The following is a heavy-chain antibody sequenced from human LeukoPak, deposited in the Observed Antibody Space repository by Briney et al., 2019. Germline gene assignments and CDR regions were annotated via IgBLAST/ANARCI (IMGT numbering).Heavy chain of an antibody. Sequence: ASVKASCKASGYTFTGYYMHWVRQAPGQGLEWMGWINPNSGGTNYAQKFQGRVTMTRDTSISTAYMELSRLRSDDTAVYYCARDREQWHEVDYWGQGTLVTVSS. D-gene: IGHD6-19*01. CDR3: ARDREQWHEVDY. CDR1: GYTFTGYY. V-gene: IGHV1-2*02. CDR2: INPNSGGT. J-gene: IGHJ4*02.